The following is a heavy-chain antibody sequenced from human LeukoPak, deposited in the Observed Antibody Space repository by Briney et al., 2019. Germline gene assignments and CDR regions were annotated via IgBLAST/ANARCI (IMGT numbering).Heavy chain of an antibody. CDR3: AIIWEWDYEILTGYS. J-gene: IGHJ5*02. CDR1: GFTFSSYR. V-gene: IGHV3-21*01. Sequence: PGGSLRLSCAASGFTFSSYRMNWVRQAPGKGLEWVSSISSSSSYIYYADSVKGRLTISRDNAKNSLYLQMNSLRAEDTAVYYGAIIWEWDYEILTGYSWGQGTLVTVSS. D-gene: IGHD3-9*01. CDR2: ISSSSSYI.